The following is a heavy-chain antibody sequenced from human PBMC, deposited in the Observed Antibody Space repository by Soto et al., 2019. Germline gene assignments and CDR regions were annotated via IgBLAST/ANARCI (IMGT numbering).Heavy chain of an antibody. D-gene: IGHD1-26*01. CDR2: IYYSGST. V-gene: IGHV4-39*01. Sequence: SETLSLTCTVSGGSISSSIYYWGWIRQPPGKGLEWIGSIYYSGSTYYNPSLKSRVTISVDTSKNQFSLKLSSVIAADTAVYYCARHGGSGSYWGQGTLVTVSS. J-gene: IGHJ4*02. CDR3: ARHGGSGSY. CDR1: GGSISSSIYY.